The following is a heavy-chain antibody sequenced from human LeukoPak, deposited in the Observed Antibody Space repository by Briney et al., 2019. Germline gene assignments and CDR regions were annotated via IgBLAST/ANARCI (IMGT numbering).Heavy chain of an antibody. J-gene: IGHJ6*03. CDR3: ARIAGSSFRYYYYMDV. Sequence: SETLSLTCAVYGGSFSGYCWSWIRQPPGKGLEWIGEINHSGSTNYSPSLKSRVTISVDTSKNQFSLKLSSVTAADTAVYYCARIAGSSFRYYYYMDVWGKGTTVTVSS. D-gene: IGHD6-6*01. V-gene: IGHV4-34*01. CDR1: GGSFSGYC. CDR2: INHSGST.